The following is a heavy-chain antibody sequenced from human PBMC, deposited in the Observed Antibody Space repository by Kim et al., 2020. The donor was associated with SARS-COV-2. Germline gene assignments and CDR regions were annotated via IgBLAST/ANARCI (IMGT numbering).Heavy chain of an antibody. CDR1: GGSFSGYY. J-gene: IGHJ4*01. CDR3: ARGPPPLRGGYSYGYRY. D-gene: IGHD5-18*01. CDR2: INHSGST. V-gene: IGHV4-34*01. Sequence: SETLSLTCAVYGGSFSGYYWSWIRQPPGKGLEWIGEINHSGSTNYNPSLKSRVTISVDTSKNQFSLKLSSVTAADTAVYYCARGPPPLRGGYSYGYRYWG.